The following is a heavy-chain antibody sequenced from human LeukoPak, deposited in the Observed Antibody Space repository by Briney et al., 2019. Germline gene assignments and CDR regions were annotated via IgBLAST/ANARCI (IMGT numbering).Heavy chain of an antibody. CDR3: ARASSIDY. D-gene: IGHD3-10*01. CDR2: IRSSGLYT. V-gene: IGHV3-21*01. Sequence: PGGSLRLSCAASGFTFSDYTMHWVRQAPGKGLEWVSSIRSSGLYTYYADSVKGRFTISRDNARNSLYLQMNSLTAEDTAVYYCARASSIDYWGQGTLVTVYS. J-gene: IGHJ4*02. CDR1: GFTFSDYT.